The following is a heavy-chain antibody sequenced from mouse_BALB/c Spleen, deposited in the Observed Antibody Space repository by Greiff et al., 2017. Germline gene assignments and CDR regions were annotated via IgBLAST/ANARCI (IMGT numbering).Heavy chain of an antibody. Sequence: EVKLVESGGGLVKPGGSLKLSCAASGFTFSDYYMYWVRQTPEKRLEWVATISDGGSYTYYPDSVKGRFTISRDNAKNNLYLQMSSLKSEDTAMYYCARSPSYYGNYGGAYWGQGTLVTVSA. D-gene: IGHD2-10*01. CDR1: GFTFSDYY. J-gene: IGHJ3*01. CDR2: ISDGGSYT. CDR3: ARSPSYYGNYGGAY. V-gene: IGHV5-4*02.